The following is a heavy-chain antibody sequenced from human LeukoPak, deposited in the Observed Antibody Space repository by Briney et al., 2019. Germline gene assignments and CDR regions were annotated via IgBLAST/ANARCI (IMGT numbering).Heavy chain of an antibody. CDR1: GYTFTNYA. Sequence: ASVKVSCKASGYTFTNYAMHWVRQAPGQRLEWMGWINGGNGNTKYSQKFQDRVTFTRDTSASTAYMELSSLRSEDTAVYYCARDEIEELLTGWGGMDVWGQGTTVTVSS. J-gene: IGHJ6*02. CDR2: INGGNGNT. V-gene: IGHV1-3*01. D-gene: IGHD3-10*01. CDR3: ARDEIEELLTGWGGMDV.